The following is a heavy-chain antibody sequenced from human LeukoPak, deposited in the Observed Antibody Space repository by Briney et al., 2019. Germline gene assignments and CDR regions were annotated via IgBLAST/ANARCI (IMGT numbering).Heavy chain of an antibody. CDR3: AREKFLEWYAVAGTFGYFDY. CDR1: GFTFSYFW. D-gene: IGHD6-19*01. CDR2: TNTDGSYS. V-gene: IGHV3-74*01. J-gene: IGHJ4*02. Sequence: PGGSLRLSCAASGFTFSYFWMHWFRQTPGKGLVWVSCTNTDGSYSSYADSVKGRFTISRDNVRNTLYLQMSSLRAEDTAVYYCAREKFLEWYAVAGTFGYFDYWGQGTLVTVSS.